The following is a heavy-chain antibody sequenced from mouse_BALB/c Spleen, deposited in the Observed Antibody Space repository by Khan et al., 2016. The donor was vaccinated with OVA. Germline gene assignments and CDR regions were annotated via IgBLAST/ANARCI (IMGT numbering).Heavy chain of an antibody. CDR1: GFSLTTYG. CDR2: IWSGGST. J-gene: IGHJ3*01. CDR3: ARNSYRYDFTY. V-gene: IGHV2-2*01. Sequence: QVQLKQSGPGLVQPSQSLSITCTVPGFSLTTYGIHWVRQSPGKGLEWLGVIWSGGSTDYNAPFISRLSISKDNSKSQVFFKMNSLKVDDTARYYCARNSYRYDFTYWGQGTLVTVSA. D-gene: IGHD2-12*01.